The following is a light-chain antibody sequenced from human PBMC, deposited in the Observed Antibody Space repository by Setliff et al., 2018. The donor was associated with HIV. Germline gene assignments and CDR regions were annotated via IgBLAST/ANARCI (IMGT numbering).Light chain of an antibody. Sequence: QSVLAQPASVSGSPGQSITISCTGTSSDIGAYNYVSWYQQHPGKAPKVMIYDFRKRPSGVSNRFSGAKSGNTASLTIPGLQAEDEAAYYCSSYVNINTLVFGTGTKGTV. CDR3: SSYVNINTLV. J-gene: IGLJ1*01. V-gene: IGLV2-14*03. CDR2: DFR. CDR1: SSDIGAYNY.